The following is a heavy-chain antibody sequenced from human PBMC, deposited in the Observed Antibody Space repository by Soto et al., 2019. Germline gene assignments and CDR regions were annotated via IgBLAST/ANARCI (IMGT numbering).Heavy chain of an antibody. Sequence: SVKVSCKASGYTFTSYGISWVRQAPGQGLEWMGGIITILGTANYAQKFRDRVTITADESTSTAYMELSSLTSEDTAVYYCAKVWNNWFDPWGQGTLVTVSS. CDR3: AKVWNNWFDP. V-gene: IGHV1-69*13. D-gene: IGHD3-3*01. CDR2: IITILGTA. J-gene: IGHJ5*02. CDR1: GYTFTSYG.